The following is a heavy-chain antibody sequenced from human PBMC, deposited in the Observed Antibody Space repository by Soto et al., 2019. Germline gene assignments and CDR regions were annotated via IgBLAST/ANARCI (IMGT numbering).Heavy chain of an antibody. CDR1: GYNFSAHG. CDR2: VSGYNSKT. V-gene: IGHV1-18*04. Sequence: QVQLVQSGAQVKKPGASVQVSCKTSGYNFSAHGISWVRQAPGQGLEWMGWVSGYNSKTTSAQKFQDRLTVTTDTSTATAYMELRSLRSDDTAMYYCARASWAPRSNDGFDIWGQGTMVTVSS. CDR3: ARASWAPRSNDGFDI. J-gene: IGHJ3*02. D-gene: IGHD3-16*01.